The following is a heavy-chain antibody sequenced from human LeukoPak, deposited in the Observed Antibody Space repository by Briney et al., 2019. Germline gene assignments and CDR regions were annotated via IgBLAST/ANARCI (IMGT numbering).Heavy chain of an antibody. V-gene: IGHV3-23*01. J-gene: IGHJ4*02. D-gene: IGHD3-22*01. CDR1: GFTLSSYA. CDR2: ISVSGNT. Sequence: PGGSLRLSCAASGFTLSSYAMSWVRQAPGKGLEWVSAISVSGNTYHADSVKGRFTISRDNSKNTLYLQMGSLRAEDMAVYYCARALLGYYDSSGYSDYWGQGTLVTVSS. CDR3: ARALLGYYDSSGYSDY.